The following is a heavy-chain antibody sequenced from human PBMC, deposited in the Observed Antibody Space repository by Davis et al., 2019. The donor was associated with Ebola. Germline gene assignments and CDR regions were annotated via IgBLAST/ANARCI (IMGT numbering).Heavy chain of an antibody. Sequence: PSETLSLTCAVYGGSFSGYYWSWIRQPPGKGLEWIGEINHSGSTNYNPSLKSRVTISVDTSKNQFSLKLSSVTAADTAVYYCARTGSGWYVFDYWGQGTLVTVSS. V-gene: IGHV4-34*01. CDR3: ARTGSGWYVFDY. CDR1: GGSFSGYY. CDR2: INHSGST. J-gene: IGHJ4*02. D-gene: IGHD6-19*01.